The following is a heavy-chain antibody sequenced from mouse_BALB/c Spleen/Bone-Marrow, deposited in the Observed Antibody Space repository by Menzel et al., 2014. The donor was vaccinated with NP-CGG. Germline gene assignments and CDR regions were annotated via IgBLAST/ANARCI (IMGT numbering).Heavy chain of an antibody. Sequence: EVKLMESGPELVKPGASVKISCKTSGYTFTEYTMHWVKQSHGKSLEWIGGINPNNGGTSYNQKFKGKATLTVDKSSSTAFMELRSLTSEESAGYYCLRQLGLSFDYWGQGTTLTVSS. CDR3: LRQLGLSFDY. D-gene: IGHD3-2*01. V-gene: IGHV1-26*01. CDR1: GYTFTEYT. CDR2: INPNNGGT. J-gene: IGHJ2*01.